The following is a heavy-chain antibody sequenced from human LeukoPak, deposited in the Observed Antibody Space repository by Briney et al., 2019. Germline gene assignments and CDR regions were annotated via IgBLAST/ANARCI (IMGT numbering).Heavy chain of an antibody. V-gene: IGHV4-30-4*08. CDR2: IYYSGST. D-gene: IGHD7-27*01. Sequence: SETLSLTCTVSGGSISSGDYYWSWIRQPPGKGLEWIGYIYYSGSTYYNPSLKSRVTISVDTSKNQFSLKLSSVTAADTAVYYYARGNWGFRYFDLWGRGTLVTVSS. CDR3: ARGNWGFRYFDL. CDR1: GGSISSGDYY. J-gene: IGHJ2*01.